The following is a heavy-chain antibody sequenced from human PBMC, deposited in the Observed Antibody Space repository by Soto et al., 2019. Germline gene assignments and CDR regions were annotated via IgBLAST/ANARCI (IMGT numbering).Heavy chain of an antibody. Sequence: QITLKESGPPLAKPTQTLTLTCTFSGFSLTTAGAGVGWIRQPPGKALEWLALIYWNDDTRYSPSLKSRLTITKDTSKNQVVLTMTNMDPVDTATYYCAHRGYGNYPRDNWFDPWGQGILVIVSS. V-gene: IGHV2-5*01. CDR2: IYWNDDT. J-gene: IGHJ5*02. D-gene: IGHD4-17*01. CDR1: GFSLTTAGAG. CDR3: AHRGYGNYPRDNWFDP.